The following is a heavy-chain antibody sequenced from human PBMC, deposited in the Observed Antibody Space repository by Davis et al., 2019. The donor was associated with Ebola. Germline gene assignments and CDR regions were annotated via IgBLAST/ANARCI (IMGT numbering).Heavy chain of an antibody. D-gene: IGHD3-16*02. CDR3: ARGCNYDYIWGSYRLEGKGNWFDP. Sequence: PSETLSLTCAVYGGSFSGYYWSWIRQPPGKGLEWIGEINHSGSTNYNPSLKSRVTISVDTSKNQFSLKLSSVTAADTAVYYCARGCNYDYIWGSYRLEGKGNWFDPWGQGTLVTVSS. CDR1: GGSFSGYY. CDR2: INHSGST. V-gene: IGHV4-34*01. J-gene: IGHJ5*02.